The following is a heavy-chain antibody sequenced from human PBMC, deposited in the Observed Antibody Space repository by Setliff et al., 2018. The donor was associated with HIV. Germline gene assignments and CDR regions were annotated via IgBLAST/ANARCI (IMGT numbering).Heavy chain of an antibody. CDR2: IYYSGSI. CDR3: ARVIQTPGSPYARFDF. J-gene: IGHJ4*02. Sequence: SETLSLTCTVSGGSISTRTYYWGWVRQPPGKGLEWIGSIYYSGSIYYNPSLKSRVTISVDTSKNQFSLRLTSVTAADTAMYYCARVIQTPGSPYARFDFWGQGTLVTVSS. D-gene: IGHD2-2*01. CDR1: GGSISTRTYY. V-gene: IGHV4-39*07.